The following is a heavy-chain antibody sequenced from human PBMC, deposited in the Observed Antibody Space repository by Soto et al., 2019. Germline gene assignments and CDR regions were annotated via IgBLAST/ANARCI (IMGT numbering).Heavy chain of an antibody. V-gene: IGHV3-66*01. J-gene: IGHJ6*03. Sequence: PWWSLRLSCAASGVTVSITYLSWVRQAPGKGLEWVSVIYSGGSTYYADSVKGRFTISRDNSKNTLYLQMNSLRAEDTAVYYCARGSGPYYYYYMDVWGKGTTVTVSS. CDR1: GVTVSITY. CDR2: IYSGGST. CDR3: ARGSGPYYYYYMDV.